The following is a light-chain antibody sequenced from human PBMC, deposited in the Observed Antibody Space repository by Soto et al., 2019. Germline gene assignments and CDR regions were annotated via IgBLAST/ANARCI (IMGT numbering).Light chain of an antibody. J-gene: IGLJ1*01. CDR1: SSDVGGYNY. CDR3: SSYTSSSIDYV. V-gene: IGLV2-14*01. Sequence: QSALTQPASVSGSPGQSITISCTGTSSDVGGYNYVSWYQPHPGKAPKLMIYEVSNRTSGVSNRFSGSKSGNTASLTISGLQAEDEADYYCSSYTSSSIDYVFGTGTKVTVL. CDR2: EVS.